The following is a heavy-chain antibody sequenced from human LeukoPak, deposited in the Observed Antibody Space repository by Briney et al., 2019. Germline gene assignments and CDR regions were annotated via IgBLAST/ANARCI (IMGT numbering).Heavy chain of an antibody. J-gene: IGHJ3*02. Sequence: SVKVSCKASGGTFSSYAISWVRQAPGQGLEWMGGIIPIFGTANYAQKFQGRVMISADESTSTAYMELSSLRSEDTAVYYCARRPNYYDSSGYVGVFDIWGQGTMVTVSS. CDR3: ARRPNYYDSSGYVGVFDI. D-gene: IGHD3-22*01. CDR1: GGTFSSYA. CDR2: IIPIFGTA. V-gene: IGHV1-69*01.